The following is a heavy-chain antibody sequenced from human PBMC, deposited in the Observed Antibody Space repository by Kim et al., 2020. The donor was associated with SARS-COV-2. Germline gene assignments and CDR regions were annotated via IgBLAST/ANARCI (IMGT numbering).Heavy chain of an antibody. Sequence: YYANSVKGRFTISRDKSKNTLYLQMNSLRAEDTAVYYCAKNLRSSSSIDYWGQGTLVTVSS. CDR3: AKNLRSSSSIDY. V-gene: IGHV3-23*01. D-gene: IGHD6-6*01. J-gene: IGHJ4*02.